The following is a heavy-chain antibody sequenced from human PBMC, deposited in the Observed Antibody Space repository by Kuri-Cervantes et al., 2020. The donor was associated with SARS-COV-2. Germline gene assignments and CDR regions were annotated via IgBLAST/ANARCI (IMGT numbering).Heavy chain of an antibody. D-gene: IGHD3-16*01. CDR2: IRSGGAST. J-gene: IGHJ5*02. Sequence: ETLSLTCAASGFAFSSHAMSWVRQTPEKGLEWVSAIRSGGASTSYTDSVMGRFSISRDDSKNTLYLKMNGLRVEDTAVYFCARDRGAFGGWFDPWGQGTLVTVSS. CDR1: GFAFSSHA. CDR3: ARDRGAFGGWFDP. V-gene: IGHV3-23*01.